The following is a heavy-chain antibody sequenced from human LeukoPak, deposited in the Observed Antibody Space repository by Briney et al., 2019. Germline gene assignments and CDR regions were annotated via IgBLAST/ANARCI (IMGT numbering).Heavy chain of an antibody. D-gene: IGHD2-2*01. V-gene: IGHV3-33*08. CDR1: GFTFSSYG. CDR3: ARDSCSSTSCYLFDY. CDR2: IWYDGSNK. Sequence: GRSLRLSCAASGFTFSSYGMHWVRQAPGKGLEWVAVIWYDGSNKYYADSVRGRFAISRDNSKNTLYLQMNSLRAEDTAVYYCARDSCSSTSCYLFDYWGQGTLVTVSS. J-gene: IGHJ4*02.